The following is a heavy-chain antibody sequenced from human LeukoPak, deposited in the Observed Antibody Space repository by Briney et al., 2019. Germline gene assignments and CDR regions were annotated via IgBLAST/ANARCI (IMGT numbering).Heavy chain of an antibody. V-gene: IGHV3-30-3*02. J-gene: IGHJ4*02. CDR3: AKHRKIWSGYYCDY. CDR2: ISYDGSNK. Sequence: GGSLRLSCAASGFTFSSYAMHWVRQAPGKGLEWVAVISYDGSNKYYADSVKGRFTISRDNSKNTLYLQMNSLRAEDTAVYYCAKHRKIWSGYYCDYWGQGTLVTVSS. CDR1: GFTFSSYA. D-gene: IGHD3-3*01.